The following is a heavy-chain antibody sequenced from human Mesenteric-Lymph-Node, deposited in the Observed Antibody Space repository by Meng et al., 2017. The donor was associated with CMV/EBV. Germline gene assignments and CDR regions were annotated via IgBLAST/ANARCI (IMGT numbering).Heavy chain of an antibody. V-gene: IGHV1-3*01. J-gene: IGHJ4*02. CDR3: ARGPEWELDDY. D-gene: IGHD1-26*01. Sequence: SCKASGYTFSRYAMHWVRQAPGERLEWMGWINAANGNTRYSQKFQGRVTITGDTSASTGSIELSSLTSEDTAVYYCARGPEWELDDYWGQGTLVTVSS. CDR1: GYTFSRYA. CDR2: INAANGNT.